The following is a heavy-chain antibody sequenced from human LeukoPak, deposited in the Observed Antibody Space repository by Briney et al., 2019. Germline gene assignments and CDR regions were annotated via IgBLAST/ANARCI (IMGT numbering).Heavy chain of an antibody. CDR2: VYYSGST. Sequence: SETLSLTCTVSDDSVSSDNYYWSWIRQPPGKGLEWIGYVYYSGSTNYNPSLKSRVTISVDTSKNQFSLKLSSVTAADTAVYYCARRDYDFWSGFDYWGQGTLATVSS. CDR1: DDSVSSDNYY. D-gene: IGHD3-3*01. CDR3: ARRDYDFWSGFDY. V-gene: IGHV4-61*01. J-gene: IGHJ4*02.